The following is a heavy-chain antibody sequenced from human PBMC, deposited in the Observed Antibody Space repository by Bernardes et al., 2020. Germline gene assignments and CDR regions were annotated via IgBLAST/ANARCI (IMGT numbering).Heavy chain of an antibody. D-gene: IGHD3-10*01. CDR1: GFTFSSYS. Sequence: GGSLRLSCAASGFTFSSYSMNWVRQAPGKGLEWVSSISSSSSYIYYADSVKGRFTISRDNAKNSLYLQMNSLRAEDTAVYYCARDLSITEDDAFDIWGQGTMVTVSS. V-gene: IGHV3-21*01. CDR2: ISSSSSYI. CDR3: ARDLSITEDDAFDI. J-gene: IGHJ3*02.